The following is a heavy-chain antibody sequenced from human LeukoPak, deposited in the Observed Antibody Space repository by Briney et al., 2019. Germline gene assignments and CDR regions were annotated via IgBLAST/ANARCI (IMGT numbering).Heavy chain of an antibody. J-gene: IGHJ4*02. CDR3: ARVDSSSWYYFDY. V-gene: IGHV1-2*02. CDR2: INPNSGGT. CDR1: GYTFTGYY. Sequence: GASVKVSCKASGYTFTGYYMHWVRQAPGQGLEWMGWINPNSGGTNYAQKFQGRVTMTRDTSISTAYMELSRLRSDDTAVYCCARVDSSSWYYFDYWGQGTLVTVSS. D-gene: IGHD6-13*01.